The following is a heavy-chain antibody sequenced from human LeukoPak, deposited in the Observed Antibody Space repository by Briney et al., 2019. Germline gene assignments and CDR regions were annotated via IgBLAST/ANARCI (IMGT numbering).Heavy chain of an antibody. CDR1: GFTFSTYS. J-gene: IGHJ4*02. V-gene: IGHV3-48*01. CDR2: ISSSSSTI. Sequence: GGSLRLSCAASGFTFSTYSMTWVRLAPGKGLEWVSYISSSSSTIYYADSVKGRFTISRDNAKNSLYLQMNSLRAEDTAVYYCARGIVGATGYFDYWGQGTLVTVSS. D-gene: IGHD1-26*01. CDR3: ARGIVGATGYFDY.